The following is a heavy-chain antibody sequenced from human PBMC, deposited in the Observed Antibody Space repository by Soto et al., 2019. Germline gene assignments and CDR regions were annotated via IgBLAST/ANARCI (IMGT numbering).Heavy chain of an antibody. CDR2: IIPIFGTA. CDR3: ARDRGSRIAARPRWFDP. J-gene: IGHJ5*02. CDR1: GGTFSSYA. V-gene: IGHV1-69*13. Sequence: ASAKVSCKASGGTFSSYAISWVRQAPGQGLEWMGGIIPIFGTANYAQKFQGRVTITADESTSTAYMELSSLRSEDTAVYYCARDRGSRIAARPRWFDPWGQGTLVTVSS. D-gene: IGHD6-6*01.